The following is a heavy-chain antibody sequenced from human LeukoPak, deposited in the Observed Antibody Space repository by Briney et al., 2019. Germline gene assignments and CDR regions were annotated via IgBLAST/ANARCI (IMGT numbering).Heavy chain of an antibody. Sequence: ASVKVSCKASGYTFTSYGISWVRQAPGQGLEWIGWINTNTGSPTYAQGFTGRFVFSLDTSVSTAYLQITSLKPEDTAVYYCARESPFDPWGQGTLVTVSS. CDR1: GYTFTSYG. V-gene: IGHV7-4-1*02. CDR3: ARESPFDP. CDR2: INTNTGSP. J-gene: IGHJ5*02.